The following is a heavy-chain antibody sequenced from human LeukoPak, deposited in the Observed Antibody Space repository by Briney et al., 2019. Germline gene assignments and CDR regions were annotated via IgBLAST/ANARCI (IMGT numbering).Heavy chain of an antibody. J-gene: IGHJ5*02. V-gene: IGHV4-4*02. CDR3: ARERAIVVPAAIYNWFDP. Sequence: KSSETLSLTCAVSGGSISSNNWWIWVRQSPEKGLEWIGEIYHDGSTNYNPSLKSRVTISMDKSKNQLSLKLNFVTAADTAVYYCARERAIVVPAAIYNWFDPWGQGTLVTVSS. CDR1: GGSISSNNW. CDR2: IYHDGST. D-gene: IGHD2-2*01.